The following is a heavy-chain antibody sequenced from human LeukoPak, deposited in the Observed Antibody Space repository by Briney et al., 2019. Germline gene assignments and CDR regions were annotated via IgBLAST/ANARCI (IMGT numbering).Heavy chain of an antibody. CDR2: IFTSGIT. J-gene: IGHJ6*03. V-gene: IGHV4-4*07. CDR3: ARESSGTYYNPLGYMDV. D-gene: IGHD3-10*01. Sequence: SETLSLTCTVSGGSISIYYWNWIPQPAGKALEGSGRIFTSGITNYNASLKSRVSLSVDTSKNQFYLNLSSVTAVDTAVYYCARESSGTYYNPLGYMDVWGKGTTVTVSS. CDR1: GGSISIYY.